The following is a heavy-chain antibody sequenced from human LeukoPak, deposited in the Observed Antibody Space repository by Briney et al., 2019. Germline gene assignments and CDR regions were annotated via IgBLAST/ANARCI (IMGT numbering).Heavy chain of an antibody. CDR3: ARTAEYSSTWYYFDY. CDR2: TYYKSKWYN. V-gene: IGHV6-1*01. CDR1: GDSVSINIDA. Sequence: SQTLTHSRAISGDSVSINIDASNCIRQSPSRGNEWLRRTYYKSKWYNDYAVSAKNQITINPYTSKNQFSLQLNSVTPEDTAVYYCARTAEYSSTWYYFDYWGQAALVAVS. J-gene: IGHJ4*02. D-gene: IGHD6-13*01.